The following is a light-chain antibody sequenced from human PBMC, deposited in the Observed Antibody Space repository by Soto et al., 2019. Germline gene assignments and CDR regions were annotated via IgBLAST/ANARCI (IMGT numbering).Light chain of an antibody. Sequence: DIQMTQSPSTVSASVGDRVSFTCRASQNIDNSLAWYQHKPGKAPKVLIYLASSLDSGVPARFSACGSGTEFTLTISSLQPDDFATYYCQQYHRYSTFGQGTRVEMK. V-gene: IGKV1-5*03. CDR1: QNIDNS. CDR2: LAS. J-gene: IGKJ1*01. CDR3: QQYHRYST.